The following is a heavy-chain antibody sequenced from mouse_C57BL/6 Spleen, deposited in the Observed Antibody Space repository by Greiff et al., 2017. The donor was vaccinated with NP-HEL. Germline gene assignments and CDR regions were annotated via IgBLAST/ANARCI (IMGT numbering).Heavy chain of an antibody. CDR3: ARTHYGSSYGFAY. D-gene: IGHD1-1*01. V-gene: IGHV5-17*01. J-gene: IGHJ3*01. Sequence: EVKLMESGGGLVKPGGSLKLSCAASGFTFSDYGMHWVRQAPEKGLEWVAYISSGSSTIYYADTVKGRFTISRDNAKNTLFLQMTSLRSEDTAMYYCARTHYGSSYGFAYWGQGTLVTVSA. CDR2: ISSGSSTI. CDR1: GFTFSDYG.